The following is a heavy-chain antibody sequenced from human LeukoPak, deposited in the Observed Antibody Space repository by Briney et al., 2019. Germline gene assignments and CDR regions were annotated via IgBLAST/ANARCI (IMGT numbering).Heavy chain of an antibody. CDR2: IYSGGST. J-gene: IGHJ6*02. Sequence: GESLTLTCAASGFTVSSNYMSWVRQAPGKGLEWVSVIYSGGSTYYADSVKGRFTISRHNSKNRLYLQMNSLRAGDTAVYYCARGGASDVWGQGATVTVSS. V-gene: IGHV3-53*04. CDR1: GFTVSSNY. D-gene: IGHD1-26*01. CDR3: ARGGASDV.